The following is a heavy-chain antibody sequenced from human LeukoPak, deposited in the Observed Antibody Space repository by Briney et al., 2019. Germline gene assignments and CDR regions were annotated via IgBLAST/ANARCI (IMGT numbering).Heavy chain of an antibody. V-gene: IGHV1-2*02. CDR3: ARGGEQWPGKLDY. D-gene: IGHD6-19*01. CDR2: INPNSGGT. CDR1: GYTFTGYY. Sequence: ASLTVSCEASGYTFTGYYMHCVRQSPGQWLEWMGWINPNSGGTNYAQKVQGRVTMTTDTSISTAYLELSRVRSDDTAVYYCARGGEQWPGKLDYWGQGTLVTVSS. J-gene: IGHJ4*02.